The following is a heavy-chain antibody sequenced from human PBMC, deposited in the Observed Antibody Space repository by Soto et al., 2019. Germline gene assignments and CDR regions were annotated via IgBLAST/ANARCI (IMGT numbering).Heavy chain of an antibody. CDR1: GYTFTSYG. V-gene: IGHV1-18*01. CDR2: ISPYNGNT. J-gene: IGHJ5*02. Sequence: QVQLVQSGAEVKKPGASVKVSCKASGYTFTSYGISWVRQAPGQCLEWMGWISPYNGNTNYAQKLQGRVTMTTDTSTNTAYMELRSLRSADTAVYYGARDGRGTAMGSTADDWFDPWGQGTLVTVSS. D-gene: IGHD5-18*01. CDR3: ARDGRGTAMGSTADDWFDP.